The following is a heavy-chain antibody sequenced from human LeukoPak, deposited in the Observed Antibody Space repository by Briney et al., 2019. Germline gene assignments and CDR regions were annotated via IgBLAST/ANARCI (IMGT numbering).Heavy chain of an antibody. D-gene: IGHD3-10*01. J-gene: IGHJ5*02. CDR1: GGSFSGYY. Sequence: SETLSLTCAVYGGSFSGYYWSWIRQPPGKGLEWIGEINHSGSTNYNPSLKSRVTISVDTSKNQFSLKLSSVTAADTAVYYCARGLGVRGVTNWFDPWGQGTLVTVSS. V-gene: IGHV4-34*01. CDR3: ARGLGVRGVTNWFDP. CDR2: INHSGST.